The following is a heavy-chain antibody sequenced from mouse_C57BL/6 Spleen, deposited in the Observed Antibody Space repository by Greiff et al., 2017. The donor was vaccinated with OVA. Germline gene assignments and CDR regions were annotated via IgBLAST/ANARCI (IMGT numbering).Heavy chain of an antibody. J-gene: IGHJ4*01. D-gene: IGHD2-5*01. CDR2: IYPGSGST. CDR1: GYTFTSYW. Sequence: VQLQQPGAELVKPGASVKMSCKASGYTFTSYWITWVKQRPGQGLEWIGDIYPGSGSTNYNEKFKSKATLTVDTSSSTAYMQLSSLTSEDSAVYYCARHYSNYEDYAMDYWGQGTSVTVSS. V-gene: IGHV1-55*01. CDR3: ARHYSNYEDYAMDY.